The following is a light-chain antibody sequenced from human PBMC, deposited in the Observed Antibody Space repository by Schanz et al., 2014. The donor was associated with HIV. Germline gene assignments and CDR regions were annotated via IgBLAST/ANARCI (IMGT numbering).Light chain of an antibody. CDR3: CSYAGSTTFYV. Sequence: QSALTQPASVSGSPGQSITISCPGTSSDVGSYNLVSWHQQYPGKVPKLMIYEVNKRPSGVSNRFSGSKSGNTASLTISGLQAEDEADYYCCSYAGSTTFYVFATGTKLTVL. V-gene: IGLV2-23*02. J-gene: IGLJ1*01. CDR2: EVN. CDR1: SSDVGSYNL.